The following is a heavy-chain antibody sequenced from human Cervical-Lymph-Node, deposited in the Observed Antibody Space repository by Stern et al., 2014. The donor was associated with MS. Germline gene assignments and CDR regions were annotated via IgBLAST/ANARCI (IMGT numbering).Heavy chain of an antibody. Sequence: DQLVESGGGVVQPGRSLRLSCAASGFTFSSYGMHWVRQAPGKGLEWVAVISYDGSNKYYADSVKGRFTISRDNSKNTLYLQMNSLRAEDTAVYYCASHYDDYWGQGTLVTVSS. CDR1: GFTFSSYG. CDR3: ASHYDDY. CDR2: ISYDGSNK. V-gene: IGHV3-30*03. J-gene: IGHJ4*02. D-gene: IGHD3-22*01.